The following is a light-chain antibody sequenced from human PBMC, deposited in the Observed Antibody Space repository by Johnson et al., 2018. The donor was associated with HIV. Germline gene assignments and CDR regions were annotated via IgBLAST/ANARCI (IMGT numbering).Light chain of an antibody. J-gene: IGLJ1*01. CDR1: SSNIGNNY. CDR3: GTWDNSLSTGAV. Sequence: HSVLTQPPSVSAAPGQKVTISCSGSSSNIGNNYVSWYQQLPGTAPKLLIYDNNKRPSEIPDRFSGSKSGTSATLGITGLQTGDEADYYCGTWDNSLSTGAVFGTGTKVTVL. CDR2: DNN. V-gene: IGLV1-51*01.